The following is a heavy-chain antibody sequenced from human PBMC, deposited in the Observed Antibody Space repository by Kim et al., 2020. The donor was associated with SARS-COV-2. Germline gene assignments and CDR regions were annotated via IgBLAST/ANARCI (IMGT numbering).Heavy chain of an antibody. J-gene: IGHJ6*02. D-gene: IGHD3-22*01. CDR3: ARDRYDSSGYYYWYYYYGMDV. CDR2: IWYDGSNK. V-gene: IGHV3-33*01. Sequence: GGSLRLSCAASGFTFSSYGMHWVRQAPGKGLEWVAVIWYDGSNKYYADSVKGRFTISRDNSKNTLYLQMNSLRAEDTAVYYCARDRYDSSGYYYWYYYYGMDVWGQGTTVTVSS. CDR1: GFTFSSYG.